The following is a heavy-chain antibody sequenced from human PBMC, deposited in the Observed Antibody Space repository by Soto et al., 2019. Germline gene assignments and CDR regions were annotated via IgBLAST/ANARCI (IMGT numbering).Heavy chain of an antibody. D-gene: IGHD3-9*01. CDR2: SYYSGST. J-gene: IGHJ4*02. CDR3: ARRLALSGYWGEYFDY. CDR1: GGSISSGGYY. Sequence: QVQLQESGPGLVKPSQTLSLTCTVSGGSISSGGYYWSWIRQHPGKGLEWIGYSYYSGSTYYNPSLKRGVTIPVDTSKSQFTLKLSSLTAADTAVYYCARRLALSGYWGEYFDYWGQGTLVTVSS. V-gene: IGHV4-31*03.